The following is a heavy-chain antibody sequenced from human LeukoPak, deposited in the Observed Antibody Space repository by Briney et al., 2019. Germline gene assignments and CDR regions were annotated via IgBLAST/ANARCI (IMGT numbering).Heavy chain of an antibody. D-gene: IGHD3-3*01. Sequence: SETLSLTCAVSGGSISSSNWWSWVRPPPGKGLEWIGRIYTSGSTNYNPSLKSRVTISVDTSKNQFSLKLSSVTAADTAVYYCARGSGQLPYYYMDVWGKGTTVTVSS. CDR3: ARGSGQLPYYYMDV. J-gene: IGHJ6*03. V-gene: IGHV4-4*02. CDR1: GGSISSSNW. CDR2: IYTSGST.